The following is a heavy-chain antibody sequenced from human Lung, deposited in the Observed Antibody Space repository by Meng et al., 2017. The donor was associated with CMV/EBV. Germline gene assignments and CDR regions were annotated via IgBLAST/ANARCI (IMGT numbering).Heavy chain of an antibody. V-gene: IGHV3-20*04. CDR3: ARAVGPTLVDALDL. CDR2: IRWNGDTT. J-gene: IGHJ3*01. D-gene: IGHD1-26*01. CDR1: GFTFDDHG. Sequence: GESLKISCAASGFTFDDHGMSWVRQAAGKGLEWVSGIRWNGDTTAYTDSVKGRFTISRDNAKNSLYLQMNNLRAEDTAFYYCARAVGPTLVDALDLWGQGTLVXVSS.